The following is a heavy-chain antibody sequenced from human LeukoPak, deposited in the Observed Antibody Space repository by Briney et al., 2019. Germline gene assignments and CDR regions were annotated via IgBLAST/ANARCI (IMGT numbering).Heavy chain of an antibody. CDR1: GGSFSGYY. CDR2: IHHSGST. CDR3: ARAGNCSSTSCSLDY. J-gene: IGHJ4*02. V-gene: IGHV4-34*01. Sequence: SETLSLTCAVYGGSFSGYYWSWIRQPPGKRLEWIGEIHHSGSTNYNPSLKGRVTISVDTSKNQFSLKPSSVTAADTAVYYCARAGNCSSTSCSLDYWGQGTLVTVSS. D-gene: IGHD2-2*01.